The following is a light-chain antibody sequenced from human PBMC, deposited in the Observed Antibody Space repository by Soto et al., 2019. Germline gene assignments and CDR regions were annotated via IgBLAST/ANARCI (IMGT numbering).Light chain of an antibody. J-gene: IGLJ2*01. V-gene: IGLV1-44*01. CDR3: AAWDDSLNGAV. CDR1: SSNIGSNT. CDR2: SNN. Sequence: QSVLTQPPSASGTPGQRVTISCSGSSSNIGSNTVNWYQQLPGTAPKLLIYSNNQRPSGVPDRFSGPKSGTSASLAISGLQSEDEADYYCAAWDDSLNGAVFGGGTKLTVL.